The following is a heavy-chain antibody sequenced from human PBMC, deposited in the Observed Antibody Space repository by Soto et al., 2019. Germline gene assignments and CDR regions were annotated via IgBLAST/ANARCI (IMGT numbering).Heavy chain of an antibody. J-gene: IGHJ3*02. CDR1: VGSFSGYY. V-gene: IGHV4-34*01. D-gene: IGHD6-19*01. Sequence: SETLYLTCAVYVGSFSGYYWSWIRQPPGKGLEWIGEINHSGSTNYNPSLKGRVTISVDTSKNQFSLKLSSVTAADTAVYYCARVSGVAGTKKAFDIWGQGTMVTVSS. CDR3: ARVSGVAGTKKAFDI. CDR2: INHSGST.